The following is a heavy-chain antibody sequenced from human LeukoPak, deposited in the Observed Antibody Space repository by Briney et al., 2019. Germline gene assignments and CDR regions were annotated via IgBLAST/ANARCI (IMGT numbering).Heavy chain of an antibody. CDR3: VRSRPYDTTGYNPTYYFAS. V-gene: IGHV4-59*01. CDR2: VYNTVDV. Sequence: SETLTLTCTVSGGSIIGSYWTWIRQSPGKGLEWIGYVYNTVDVNYSPSFQSRVTISVDMFKNYFSLSLKSVTAADTAIYYCVRSRPYDTTGYNPTYYFASSGQ. D-gene: IGHD3-22*01. CDR1: GGSIIGSY. J-gene: IGHJ4*01.